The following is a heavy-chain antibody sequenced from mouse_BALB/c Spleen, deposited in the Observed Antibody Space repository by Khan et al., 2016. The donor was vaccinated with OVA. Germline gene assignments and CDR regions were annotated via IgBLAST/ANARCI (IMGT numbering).Heavy chain of an antibody. J-gene: IGHJ4*01. Sequence: VQLQQSGPELVKPGASVKISCKASGYAFSSSWMNWVKQRPGQGLEWIGRINPGDGDTNYNGKFKGKATLTADKSSSTAYMQLSSLTSVDSAVYYCARGGYGNYDYYAMDYWGQGTSVTVSS. CDR3: ARGGYGNYDYYAMDY. CDR1: GYAFSSSW. V-gene: IGHV1-82*01. D-gene: IGHD2-10*02. CDR2: INPGDGDT.